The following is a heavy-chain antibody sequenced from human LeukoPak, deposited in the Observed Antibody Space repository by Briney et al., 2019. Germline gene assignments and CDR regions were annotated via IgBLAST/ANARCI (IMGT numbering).Heavy chain of an antibody. V-gene: IGHV4-34*01. D-gene: IGHD4-17*01. J-gene: IGHJ4*02. CDR3: ASSTPQNPALRDFDY. CDR2: INHSGST. CDR1: GGSFSGYY. Sequence: SETLSLTCAVYGGSFSGYYWSWIRQPPGKGLEWIGEINHSGSTNYNPSLKSRVTISVDTSKDQFSLKLSSVTAADTAVYYCASSTPQNPALRDFDYWGQGTLVTVSS.